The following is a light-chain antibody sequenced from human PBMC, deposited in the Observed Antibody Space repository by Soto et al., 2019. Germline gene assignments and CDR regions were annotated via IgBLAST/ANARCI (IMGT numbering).Light chain of an antibody. CDR2: DAS. V-gene: IGKV1-5*01. CDR3: QQYNSYSPT. CDR1: QSISSW. J-gene: IGKJ1*01. Sequence: DIQMTQSPSTLSASVGDRVTITCRASQSISSWLAWYQQKPGKAPKLLIYDASSLESGVPSRFSGSGSGTEFTLTISSLHPDDFATYYCQQYNSYSPTFGQGTKVDI.